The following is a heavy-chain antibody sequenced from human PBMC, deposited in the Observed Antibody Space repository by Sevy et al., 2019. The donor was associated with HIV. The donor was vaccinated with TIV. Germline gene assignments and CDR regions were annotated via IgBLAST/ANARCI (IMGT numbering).Heavy chain of an antibody. CDR1: GFTFRNFW. Sequence: QPGGSLRLSCAVSGFTFRNFWMSWVRQAPGKGLEWVANIRQDGSEKYYVDSVRGRFTISRDNAKNSLFLQLNSLRADDTAIYYCAKSYFGSGTSYGMDLWGRGTTVTVSS. CDR2: IRQDGSEK. J-gene: IGHJ6*02. V-gene: IGHV3-7*01. D-gene: IGHD3-10*01. CDR3: AKSYFGSGTSYGMDL.